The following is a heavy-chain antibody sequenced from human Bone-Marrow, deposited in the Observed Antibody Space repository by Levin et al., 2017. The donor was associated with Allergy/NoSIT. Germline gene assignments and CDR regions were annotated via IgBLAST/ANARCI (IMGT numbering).Heavy chain of an antibody. V-gene: IGHV2-70*11. CDR1: GFSLSTRGIS. Sequence: SGPTLVKPTETLTLTCTFSGFSLSTRGISVSLIRQPPGKALECLARIDWDDDKYYSTSLKTRLTISKDTSKNQVVVTMTNMDPVDTATYYCARTYYYGSGSSLDYWGQGTVVTVSS. D-gene: IGHD3-10*01. J-gene: IGHJ4*02. CDR2: IDWDDDK. CDR3: ARTYYYGSGSSLDY.